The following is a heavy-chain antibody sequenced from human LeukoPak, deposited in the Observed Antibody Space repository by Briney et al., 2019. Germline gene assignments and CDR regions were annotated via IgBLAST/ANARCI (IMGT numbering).Heavy chain of an antibody. CDR2: ILYDGSNK. Sequence: GGSLRLSCAASEFTFSSYAMHWVRQAPGEGLEWVAVILYDGSNKKYADSVKGRFTISRDNAKNSLYLQMNSLRAEDTAVYYCAELGITMIGGVWGKGTTVTISS. D-gene: IGHD3-10*02. CDR1: EFTFSSYA. V-gene: IGHV3-30*18. J-gene: IGHJ6*04. CDR3: AELGITMIGGV.